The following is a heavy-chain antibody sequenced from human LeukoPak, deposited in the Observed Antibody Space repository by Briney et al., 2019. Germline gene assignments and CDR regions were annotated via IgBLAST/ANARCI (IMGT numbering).Heavy chain of an antibody. Sequence: PGGSLRLSCAASGFTSSSHIMSWVRQTPVKGLEWVSAIATGGDAIYYADSVRGRFTISRDDAKNSLYLQMSSLTAEDTAVYYCVRGGWGTVVDYWGQGTLVLVSA. CDR2: IATGGDAI. V-gene: IGHV3-48*04. CDR3: VRGGWGTVVDY. CDR1: GFTSSSHI. J-gene: IGHJ4*02. D-gene: IGHD1/OR15-1a*01.